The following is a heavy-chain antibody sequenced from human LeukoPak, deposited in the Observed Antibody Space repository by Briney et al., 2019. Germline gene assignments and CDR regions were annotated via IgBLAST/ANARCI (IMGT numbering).Heavy chain of an antibody. D-gene: IGHD2-2*01. Sequence: SETLSLTCTVSGGSISSYYWSWIRQPPGKGLEWIGYIYYSGSTNYNPSLKSRVTISVDTSKNQFSLKLSSVTAADTAVYYCARVGQLLWRGSYYGMDVWGKGTTVTVSS. CDR3: ARVGQLLWRGSYYGMDV. J-gene: IGHJ6*04. CDR2: IYYSGST. V-gene: IGHV4-59*01. CDR1: GGSISSYY.